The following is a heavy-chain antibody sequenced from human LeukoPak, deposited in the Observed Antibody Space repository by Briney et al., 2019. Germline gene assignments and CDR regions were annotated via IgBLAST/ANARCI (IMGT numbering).Heavy chain of an antibody. V-gene: IGHV1-46*01. Sequence: ASVKVSCKAFGYTFTSNYMHWVRQAPGQGLEWMGIINPSGGSTSYAQKFQGRVTMTRDTSTSTVYMELSSLRSEDTAVYYCARDLAVAGTIDYWGQGTLVTVSS. J-gene: IGHJ4*02. CDR3: ARDLAVAGTIDY. CDR1: GYTFTSNY. D-gene: IGHD6-19*01. CDR2: INPSGGST.